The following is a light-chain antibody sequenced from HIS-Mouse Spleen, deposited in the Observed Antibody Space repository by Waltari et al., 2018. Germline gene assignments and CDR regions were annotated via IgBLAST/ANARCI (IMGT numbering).Light chain of an antibody. CDR3: SSYTSSSFNVV. Sequence: QSALTQPASVSGSPGQSITISCTGTSSDVGGYNYVSWYQQHPGKAPKLMISDVSNRPSGFSNRFSGSKSGNTASLTISGLQAEDEADYYCSSYTSSSFNVVFGGGTKLTVL. J-gene: IGLJ2*01. V-gene: IGLV2-14*03. CDR2: DVS. CDR1: SSDVGGYNY.